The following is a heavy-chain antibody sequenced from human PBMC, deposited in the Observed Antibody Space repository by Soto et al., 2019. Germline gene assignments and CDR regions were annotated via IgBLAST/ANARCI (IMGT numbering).Heavy chain of an antibody. J-gene: IGHJ6*02. CDR1: GGSISSGAYY. CDR3: ARDGRLVNYYYYGMDV. V-gene: IGHV4-31*03. CDR2: IYYSGST. D-gene: IGHD6-13*01. Sequence: QVQLQESGPGLVKPSQTLSLTCSVSGGSISSGAYYWTWIRQHPGKGLEWIGYIYYSGSTYYTPSLKSRVTISVDTSKNQFSLKLRSVTAADTAVYYCARDGRLVNYYYYGMDVWGQGTTVTVSS.